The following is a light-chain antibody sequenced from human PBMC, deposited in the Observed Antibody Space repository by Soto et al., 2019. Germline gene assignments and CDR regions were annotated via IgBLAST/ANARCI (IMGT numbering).Light chain of an antibody. V-gene: IGKV3-20*01. CDR3: QQHGISHIT. J-gene: IGKJ5*01. Sequence: VLTQSPGTLSLSPGGRATLSCRASQNINNNYLAWDQHKPGQAPRLLIYDASLRATGVPDRFSGSGSGTDFTLTITRLEPDDSAVYYCQQHGISHITFGQGTRLEI. CDR1: QNINNNY. CDR2: DAS.